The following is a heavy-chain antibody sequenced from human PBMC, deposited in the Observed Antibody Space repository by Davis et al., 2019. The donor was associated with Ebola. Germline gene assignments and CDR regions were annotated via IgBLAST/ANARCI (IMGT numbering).Heavy chain of an antibody. Sequence: HTGGSLRLSCAASGFTFSSYWMHWVRQAPGKGLVWVSRINSDGSSTSYADSVKGRFTISRDNAKNTLYMQMNSLRAEDTAVYYCARIGLPRRSLYWFDPWGQGTLVTVSS. CDR3: ARIGLPRRSLYWFDP. D-gene: IGHD3-16*02. CDR1: GFTFSSYW. J-gene: IGHJ5*02. CDR2: INSDGSST. V-gene: IGHV3-74*01.